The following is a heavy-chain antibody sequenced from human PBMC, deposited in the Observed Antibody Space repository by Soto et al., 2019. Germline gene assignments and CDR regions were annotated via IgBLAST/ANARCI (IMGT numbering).Heavy chain of an antibody. D-gene: IGHD2-8*01. CDR3: ATGPVSSRPYYFDY. J-gene: IGHJ4*02. CDR2: ISFDGSIQ. V-gene: IGHV3-30*04. CDR1: GFPFATHA. Sequence: QVQLVQSGGGVVQPGRSLRLSCSVSGFPFATHAMHWVRQTPDKGLEWVAVISFDGSIQNYVDSVKDRFTISRNNSQNTLYLQMNSLRAEDTAVYYCATGPVSSRPYYFDYWGQGTLVTVSS.